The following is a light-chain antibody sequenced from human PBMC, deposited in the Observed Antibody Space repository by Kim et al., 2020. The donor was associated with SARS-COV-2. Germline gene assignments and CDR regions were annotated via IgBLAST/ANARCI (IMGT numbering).Light chain of an antibody. CDR2: DTS. CDR3: QQFSNYPRT. V-gene: IGKV1D-13*01. Sequence: GDRVTITCRASQGISRALAWYQHKPGKAPKLLLFDTSSLASGVPSRFSGSGSGTDFTLTISSLQPEDFATYSCQQFSNYPRTFGQGTKV. CDR1: QGISRA. J-gene: IGKJ1*01.